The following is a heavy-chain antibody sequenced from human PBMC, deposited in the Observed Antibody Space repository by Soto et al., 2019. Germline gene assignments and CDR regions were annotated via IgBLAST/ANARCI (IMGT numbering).Heavy chain of an antibody. J-gene: IGHJ4*02. CDR1: GGTFNNYP. Sequence: QVQLVQSGAEVKKPGSSVKVSCKASGGTFNNYPITWVRQAPGQGLDWMGGIIPVIGTTNYAQQFQGRATITAAESTTTAYMELISLTSEDTGVYYCASSYGNSWYGDYWGQGTLVTVSS. CDR3: ASSYGNSWYGDY. D-gene: IGHD6-13*01. V-gene: IGHV1-69*01. CDR2: IIPVIGTT.